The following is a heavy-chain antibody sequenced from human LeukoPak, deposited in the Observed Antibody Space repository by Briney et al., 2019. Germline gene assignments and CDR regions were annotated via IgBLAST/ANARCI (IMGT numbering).Heavy chain of an antibody. J-gene: IGHJ5*02. CDR2: ISGSGGST. D-gene: IGHD1-26*01. CDR1: GFTFSSYG. Sequence: PGGSLRLSCAASGFTFSSYGMSWVRQAPGKGLEWVSAISGSGGSTYYADSVKGRFTISRDNSKNTLYLQMNSLRAEDTAVYYCAKDLVGATGRNWFDPWGQGTLVTVSS. CDR3: AKDLVGATGRNWFDP. V-gene: IGHV3-23*01.